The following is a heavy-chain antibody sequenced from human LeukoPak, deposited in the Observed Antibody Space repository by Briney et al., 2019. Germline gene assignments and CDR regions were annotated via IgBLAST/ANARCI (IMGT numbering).Heavy chain of an antibody. Sequence: SVKVSCKASGGTLSSYAISWVRQAPGQGLEWMGRIIPILGIANYAQKFQGRVTITADKSTSTAYMELSSLRSEDTAVYYCARYSSSWYGVYGMDVWGQGTTVTVSS. D-gene: IGHD6-13*01. J-gene: IGHJ6*02. V-gene: IGHV1-69*04. CDR1: GGTLSSYA. CDR3: ARYSSSWYGVYGMDV. CDR2: IIPILGIA.